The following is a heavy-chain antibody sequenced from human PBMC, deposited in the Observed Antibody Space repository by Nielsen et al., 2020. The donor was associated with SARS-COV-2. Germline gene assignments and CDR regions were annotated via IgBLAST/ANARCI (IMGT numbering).Heavy chain of an antibody. Sequence: WIRQPPGKGLEWIGEIYHSGSTNYNPSLKSRVTISVDKSKNQFSLKLSSVTAADTAVYYCARVYYYGSGSRRPYYYGMDVWGQGTTVTV. D-gene: IGHD3-10*01. CDR2: IYHSGST. V-gene: IGHV4-4*02. J-gene: IGHJ6*02. CDR3: ARVYYYGSGSRRPYYYGMDV.